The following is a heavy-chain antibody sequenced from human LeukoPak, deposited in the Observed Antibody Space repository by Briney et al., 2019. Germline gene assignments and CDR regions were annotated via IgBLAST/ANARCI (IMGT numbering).Heavy chain of an antibody. Sequence: GRSLRLSCAASGFTFSSYGMHWVRQAPGKGLEWVAVISYDGSNKYYADSVKGRFTISRDNSKNTLYLQMNSLRAEDTAVYYCAKTSAPGTSSIEDYWGQGTLVTVSS. J-gene: IGHJ4*02. CDR2: ISYDGSNK. CDR3: AKTSAPGTSSIEDY. CDR1: GFTFSSYG. D-gene: IGHD6-13*01. V-gene: IGHV3-30*18.